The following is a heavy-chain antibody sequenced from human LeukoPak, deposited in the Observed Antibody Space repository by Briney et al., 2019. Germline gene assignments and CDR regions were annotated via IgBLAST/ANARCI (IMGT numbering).Heavy chain of an antibody. Sequence: SETLSLTCAVYGGSFSGYYWSWIRQPPGKGLEWIGEINHNGSTNYNPSLKSRVTMSVDTSKNQFPLKLSSVTAADTAVYYCARWSYDVQGPSRVGMREYYYGMDVWGQGTTVTVSS. V-gene: IGHV4-34*01. CDR3: ARWSYDVQGPSRVGMREYYYGMDV. CDR1: GGSFSGYY. CDR2: INHNGST. D-gene: IGHD3-22*01. J-gene: IGHJ6*02.